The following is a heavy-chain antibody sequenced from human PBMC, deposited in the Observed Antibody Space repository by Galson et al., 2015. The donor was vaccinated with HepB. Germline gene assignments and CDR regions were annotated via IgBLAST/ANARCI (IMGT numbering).Heavy chain of an antibody. V-gene: IGHV5-51*01. CDR2: IYPGDSDT. D-gene: IGHD2/OR15-2a*01. J-gene: IGHJ2*01. Sequence: QSGAEVKKPGESLKISCKGSGYSFTSYWIGWVRQMPGKGLEWMGIIYPGDSDTRYSPSFQGQVTISADKSISTAYLQWSSLKASDTAMYYCARTPTRNIAVGYFDLWGRGTLVTVSS. CDR3: ARTPTRNIAVGYFDL. CDR1: GYSFTSYW.